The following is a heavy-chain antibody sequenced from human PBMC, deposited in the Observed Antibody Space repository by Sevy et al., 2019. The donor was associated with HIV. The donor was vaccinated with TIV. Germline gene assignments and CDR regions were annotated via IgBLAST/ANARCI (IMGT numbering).Heavy chain of an antibody. Sequence: GGSLRLSCTGSGFTFGDYAMSWFRQAPGMGLEWVGFIRSKDYGGATEYAASVKGRFTISRDDSNSIADLQMNSLKTEETAVYYCTRGYYYDSSGYSDYWGQGTLVTVSS. V-gene: IGHV3-49*03. J-gene: IGHJ4*02. CDR1: GFTFGDYA. D-gene: IGHD3-22*01. CDR3: TRGYYYDSSGYSDY. CDR2: IRSKDYGGAT.